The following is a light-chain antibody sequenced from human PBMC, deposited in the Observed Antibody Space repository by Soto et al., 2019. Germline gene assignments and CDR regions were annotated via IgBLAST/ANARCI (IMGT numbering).Light chain of an antibody. V-gene: IGKV1-5*03. Sequence: DIQMTQSPSTLSGSVGDRVTITCRVSQTISSWLAWYQQKPGKAPKLLIYKASTLKSGVPSRFSGSGSGTEFTLTISSLQPDDFATYYCQHYNSYSEAFGQGTKGELQ. J-gene: IGKJ1*01. CDR2: KAS. CDR3: QHYNSYSEA. CDR1: QTISSW.